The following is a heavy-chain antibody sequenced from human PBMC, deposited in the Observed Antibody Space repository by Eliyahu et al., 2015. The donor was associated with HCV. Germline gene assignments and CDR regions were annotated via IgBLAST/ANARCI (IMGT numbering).Heavy chain of an antibody. CDR3: AKGIDDGNNVFDX. J-gene: IGHJ4*02. CDR1: GVTFEXYA. V-gene: IGHV3-23*01. D-gene: IGHD4-17*01. CDR2: ISYNGRST. Sequence: EVQLLESGGGLVQPGGXLRVSCAVSGVTFEXYAMSWVRQAPGKGLEWVSGISYNGRSTYYADSVKGRFTVSRDNVRNTLSLHMIDLRAEDTTRYYCAKGIDDGNNVFDXWGQGTLVTVSX.